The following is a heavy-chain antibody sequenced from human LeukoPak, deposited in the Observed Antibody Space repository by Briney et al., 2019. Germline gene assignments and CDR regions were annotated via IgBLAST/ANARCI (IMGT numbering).Heavy chain of an antibody. CDR1: GGTFSSYT. CDR3: ARDLGRESWLDP. J-gene: IGHJ5*02. D-gene: IGHD3-16*01. Sequence: SVKVSCKASGGTFSSYTISWVRQAPGQGLEWMGRIIPILGIANYAQKFQGRVTITADKSTSTAYMELSSLRSEDTAVYYCARDLGRESWLDPWGQGTLVTVSS. V-gene: IGHV1-69*04. CDR2: IIPILGIA.